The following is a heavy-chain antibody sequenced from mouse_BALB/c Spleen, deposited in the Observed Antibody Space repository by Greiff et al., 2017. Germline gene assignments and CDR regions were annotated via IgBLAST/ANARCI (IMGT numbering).Heavy chain of an antibody. CDR3: ARLLRPDY. CDR1: GFNIKDTY. V-gene: IGHV14-3*02. D-gene: IGHD1-2*01. J-gene: IGHJ2*01. CDR2: IDPANGNT. Sequence: EVQLQESGAELVKPGASVKLSCTASGFNIKDTYMHWVKQRPEQGLEWIGRIDPANGNTKYDPKFQGKATITADTSSNTAYLQLSSLTSEDTAVYYCARLLRPDYWGQGTTLTVSS.